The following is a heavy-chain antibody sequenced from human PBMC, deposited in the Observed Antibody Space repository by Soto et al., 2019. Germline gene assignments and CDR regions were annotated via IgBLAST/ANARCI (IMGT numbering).Heavy chain of an antibody. J-gene: IGHJ5*02. CDR1: GFTFSSYS. Sequence: EVQLVESGGGLVQPGGSLRLSCAASGFTFSSYSMNWVRQAPGKGLEWVSYISSSGSTIYYADSVKGRFTISRDNAKNSLYLQMNSLRDEDTAVYYCAREAYSSGLNWFDPWGQGTLVTVSS. CDR3: AREAYSSGLNWFDP. V-gene: IGHV3-48*02. D-gene: IGHD6-19*01. CDR2: ISSSGSTI.